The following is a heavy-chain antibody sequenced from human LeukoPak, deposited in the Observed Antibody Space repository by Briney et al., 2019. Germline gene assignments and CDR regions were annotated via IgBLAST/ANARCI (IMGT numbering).Heavy chain of an antibody. CDR3: ATTVRPEAILRLYSMDV. CDR2: ISAYNGNT. J-gene: IGHJ6*03. D-gene: IGHD4-11*01. CDR1: GYTFTSYG. V-gene: IGHV1-18*01. Sequence: GASVKVSCKASGYTFTSYGISWVRQAPGQGLEWMGWISAYNGNTNYAQKLQGRVTMTTDTSTSTAYMELRSLRSDDTAVYYCATTVRPEAILRLYSMDVWGKGTTVTVSS.